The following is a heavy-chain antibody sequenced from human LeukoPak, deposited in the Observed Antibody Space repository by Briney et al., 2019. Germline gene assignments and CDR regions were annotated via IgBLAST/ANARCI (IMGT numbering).Heavy chain of an antibody. CDR3: ARYDSSGYYWVRGAFDI. CDR1: DGSISSYY. V-gene: IGHV4-59*01. CDR2: IYYSGST. D-gene: IGHD3-22*01. J-gene: IGHJ3*02. Sequence: SETLSLTCTVSDGSISSYYWSWIRQPPGKGLEWIGYIYYSGSTNYNPSLKSRVTISVDTSKNQFSLKLSSVTAADTAVYYCARYDSSGYYWVRGAFDIWGQGTMVTVSS.